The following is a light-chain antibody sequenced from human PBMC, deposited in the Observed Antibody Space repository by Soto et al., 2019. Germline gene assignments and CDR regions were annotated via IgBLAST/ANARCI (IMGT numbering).Light chain of an antibody. CDR2: AAS. CDR1: QGIGKG. CDR3: QKYDSAPWA. V-gene: IGKV1-27*01. Sequence: DIQMTQSPSSLSASVGDRLTITCRASQGIGKGLAWYQQKPGKVPTVLIYAASTLQSGVPSRFSGSGSGTDFTLPISRLQPDDVATYYCQKYDSAPWAFGQGTKVDIK. J-gene: IGKJ1*01.